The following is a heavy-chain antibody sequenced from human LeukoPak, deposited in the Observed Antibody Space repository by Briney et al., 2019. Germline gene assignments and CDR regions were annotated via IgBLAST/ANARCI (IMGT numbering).Heavy chain of an antibody. CDR1: GFTFSDYA. CDR3: AKDGCTSPTCCINY. Sequence: GGSLRLSCAASGFTFSDYAMGWVRQAPGKGLDWVSAISGRDSSTYYADSVKGRFTISRDNSKNTLYLQMNSLRAEDTAVYYCAKDGCTSPTCCINYWGRGTLVTVSS. V-gene: IGHV3-23*01. CDR2: ISGRDSST. D-gene: IGHD2-2*01. J-gene: IGHJ4*02.